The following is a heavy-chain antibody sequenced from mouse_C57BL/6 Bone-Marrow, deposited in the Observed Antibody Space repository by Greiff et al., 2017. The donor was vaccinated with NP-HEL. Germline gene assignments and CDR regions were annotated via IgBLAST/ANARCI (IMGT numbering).Heavy chain of an antibody. V-gene: IGHV1-80*01. CDR2: IYPGDGDT. CDR1: GYAFSSYW. D-gene: IGHD2-3*01. Sequence: QVQLKESGAELVKPGASVKISCKASGYAFSSYWMNWVKQRPGEGLEWIGQIYPGDGDTNYNGKFKGKATLTADKSSSTAYMQLSSLTSEDSAVYYCARRNGYYVDYYAMDYWGQGTSVTVSS. CDR3: ARRNGYYVDYYAMDY. J-gene: IGHJ4*01.